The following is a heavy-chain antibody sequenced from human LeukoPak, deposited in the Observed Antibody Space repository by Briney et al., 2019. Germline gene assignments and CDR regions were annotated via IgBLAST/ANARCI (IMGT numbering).Heavy chain of an antibody. J-gene: IGHJ4*02. CDR1: GFTFSTYW. V-gene: IGHV3-74*01. CDR3: ARASTTVPNLLDH. D-gene: IGHD4-17*01. Sequence: PGGSLRLSCAASGFTFSTYWMHWVRQAPGKGLVWVARIKDDGSSTIYADSVKGRFTISRDNSKNTLYLQTSSLRAEDTAVYYCARASTTVPNLLDHWGRGTLVTASS. CDR2: IKDDGSST.